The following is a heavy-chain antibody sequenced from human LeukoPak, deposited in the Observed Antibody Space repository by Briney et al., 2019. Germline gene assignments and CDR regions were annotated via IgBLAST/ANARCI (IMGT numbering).Heavy chain of an antibody. CDR3: AKASVWTMVRVVSYFDE. V-gene: IGHV3-23*01. D-gene: IGHD3-10*01. J-gene: IGHJ4*02. Sequence: PGGTLRLSCAASGFTFSSYGMTWVRQASGKGLEWVSGISGSGDNTWYADSVKGRFTISRDNSKKTLDLQMHSLRAEDTAVYYCAKASVWTMVRVVSYFDEWGQGIQVTVSS. CDR2: ISGSGDNT. CDR1: GFTFSSYG.